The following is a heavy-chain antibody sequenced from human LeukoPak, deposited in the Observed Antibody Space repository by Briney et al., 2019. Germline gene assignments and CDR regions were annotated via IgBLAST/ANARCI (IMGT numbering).Heavy chain of an antibody. D-gene: IGHD5-18*01. CDR1: GGSISSYY. CDR2: IYYSGST. J-gene: IGHJ6*03. CDR3: ARTTEGGYTYNYYYYYYMDV. Sequence: SETLSLTCTVSGGSISSYYWSWIRQPPGKGLEWIGYIYYSGSTNYNPSLKSRISISVDTSKNQFSLKLSSVTAADTAVYYCARTTEGGYTYNYYYYYYMDVWGKGTTVTISS. V-gene: IGHV4-59*01.